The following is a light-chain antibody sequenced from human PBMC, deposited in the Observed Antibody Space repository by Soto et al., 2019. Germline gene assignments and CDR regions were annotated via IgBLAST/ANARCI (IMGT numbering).Light chain of an antibody. CDR3: QQYKTYTT. V-gene: IGKV1-5*01. CDR2: DSS. J-gene: IGKJ2*01. Sequence: DIQMTQSPSTLSASVGDRVTITCRASQSIRTWLGWYQQKPGKAPKALIYDSSSLQSGEPSRFRGHGSGTDITLTSSSLQPDDSAIYYCQQYKTYTTFCQWTKLEIK. CDR1: QSIRTW.